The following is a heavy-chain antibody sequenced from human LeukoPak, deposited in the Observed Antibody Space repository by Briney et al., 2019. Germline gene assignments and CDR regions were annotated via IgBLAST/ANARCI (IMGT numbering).Heavy chain of an antibody. Sequence: GGSLRLSCAASGFTFDDYGMSWVRQAPGKGLEWVSGINWNGGSTSYEDSVKGRFTISRDNSKNTLYLQMNSLRAEDTAVYYCAKDELFHYYGSGISGYYFDYWGQGTLVTVSS. D-gene: IGHD3-10*01. V-gene: IGHV3-20*04. CDR2: INWNGGST. CDR3: AKDELFHYYGSGISGYYFDY. CDR1: GFTFDDYG. J-gene: IGHJ4*02.